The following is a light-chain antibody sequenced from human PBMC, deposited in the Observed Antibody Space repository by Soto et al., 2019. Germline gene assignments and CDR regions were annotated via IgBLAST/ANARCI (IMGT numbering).Light chain of an antibody. CDR2: DVS. J-gene: IGLJ1*01. Sequence: QSVLNQPASVSGSPGQSITISCTGTSSDVGGYNYVSWYQHHPGKAPKLMIYDVSNRPSGASNRFSGSKSGNTASLTISGLQPEDEADYYCSSYTTSNTRQIVFGTGTKVTVL. CDR3: SSYTTSNTRQIV. V-gene: IGLV2-14*03. CDR1: SSDVGGYNY.